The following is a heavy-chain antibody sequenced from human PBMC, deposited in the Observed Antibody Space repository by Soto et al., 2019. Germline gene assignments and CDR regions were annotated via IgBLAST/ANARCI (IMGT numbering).Heavy chain of an antibody. D-gene: IGHD6-13*01. CDR3: ARVPIAADEHFEY. Sequence: EVQLVESGGGLVQPGGSLRLSCAASGFTFSFYSMNWVRQAPGKGLEWVSYISSTSSTIYYADSAKGRFTISRDNAKTSLYLQMNSLRAEDTAVYYCARVPIAADEHFEYWGQGTLVTVSS. J-gene: IGHJ4*02. CDR2: ISSTSSTI. V-gene: IGHV3-48*01. CDR1: GFTFSFYS.